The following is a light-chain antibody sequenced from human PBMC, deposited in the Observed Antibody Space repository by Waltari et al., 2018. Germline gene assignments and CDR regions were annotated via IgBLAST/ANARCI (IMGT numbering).Light chain of an antibody. Sequence: QSALTQPPSASGSPGQSVTIPCTGTSSDVGNYNYVSWYQQHPGKAPKLMIYEVSKRPSGVPDRFSGSKSGNTASLTVSGLQAEDEADYYCSSYAGSNNWVFGGGTK. CDR3: SSYAGSNNWV. CDR1: SSDVGNYNY. J-gene: IGLJ3*02. V-gene: IGLV2-8*01. CDR2: EVS.